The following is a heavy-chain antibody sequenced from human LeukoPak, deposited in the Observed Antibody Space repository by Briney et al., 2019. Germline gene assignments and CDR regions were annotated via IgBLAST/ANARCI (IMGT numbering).Heavy chain of an antibody. Sequence: PGGSLRLSCAASGFTFSSYWMSWVRQAPGKGLEWVANIKQDGSEKYYVDSVKGRFTISRDNSKNTLYLQMNSLRAEDTAVYYCARQHTAMRGSNFGPIDYWGQGTLVTVSS. CDR1: GFTFSSYW. D-gene: IGHD5-18*01. J-gene: IGHJ4*02. CDR2: IKQDGSEK. CDR3: ARQHTAMRGSNFGPIDY. V-gene: IGHV3-7*03.